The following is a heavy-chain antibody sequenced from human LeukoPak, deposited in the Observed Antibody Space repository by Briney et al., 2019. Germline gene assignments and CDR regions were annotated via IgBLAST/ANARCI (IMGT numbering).Heavy chain of an antibody. CDR2: ISGSGGST. CDR1: GFTFSRYA. J-gene: IGHJ4*02. D-gene: IGHD5-12*01. Sequence: PGGSLRLSCAASGFTFSRYAMSWVRQAPGKGLEWVSAISGSGGSTYYADSVKGRSTISRDNSKNTLYLQMNSLRAEDTAVYYCAKDGGQKTYGGYQNYWGQGTLVTVSS. CDR3: AKDGGQKTYGGYQNY. V-gene: IGHV3-23*01.